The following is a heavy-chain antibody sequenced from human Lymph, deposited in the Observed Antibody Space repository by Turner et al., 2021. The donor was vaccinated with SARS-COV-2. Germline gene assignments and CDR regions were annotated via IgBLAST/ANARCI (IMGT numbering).Heavy chain of an antibody. D-gene: IGHD1-26*01. Sequence: EVQLVESGGGLVQPGRSLRLSCAASGFTFDYYAMHWVRQAPGKGLEWVSGINWRGGSIAYADSVKGRFTISRNNPKNSLYLQMNSLRAEETAFYYCAKDLAGTYYSSFDYWGQGTLVTVSS. CDR3: AKDLAGTYYSSFDY. V-gene: IGHV3-9*01. J-gene: IGHJ4*02. CDR2: INWRGGSI. CDR1: GFTFDYYA.